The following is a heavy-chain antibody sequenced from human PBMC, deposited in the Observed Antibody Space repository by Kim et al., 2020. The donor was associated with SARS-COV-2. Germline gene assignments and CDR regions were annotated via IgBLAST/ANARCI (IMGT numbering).Heavy chain of an antibody. CDR1: GFTFSSYA. Sequence: GGSLRLSCAASGFTFSSYAMHWVRQAPGKGLEWVAVISYDGSNKYYADSVKGRFTISRDNSKNTLYLQMNSLRAEDTAVYYCARDRVVGVVTAILDYWGQGTLVTVSS. CDR2: ISYDGSNK. V-gene: IGHV3-30*04. D-gene: IGHD2-21*02. J-gene: IGHJ4*02. CDR3: ARDRVVGVVTAILDY.